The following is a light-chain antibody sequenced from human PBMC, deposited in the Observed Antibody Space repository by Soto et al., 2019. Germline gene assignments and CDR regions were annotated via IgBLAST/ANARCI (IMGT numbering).Light chain of an antibody. CDR3: SSYTSSSTWV. CDR2: EVT. V-gene: IGLV2-14*01. Sequence: QAVVTQPASVSGSPGQSITISCTGTSRDVGDYNYVSWYQQRPGNPPKLMIFEVTYRPSGVSNRFSGSKSGDTASLTISGRQAEDEADYYCSSYTSSSTWVFGGGTKLTVL. J-gene: IGLJ3*02. CDR1: SRDVGDYNY.